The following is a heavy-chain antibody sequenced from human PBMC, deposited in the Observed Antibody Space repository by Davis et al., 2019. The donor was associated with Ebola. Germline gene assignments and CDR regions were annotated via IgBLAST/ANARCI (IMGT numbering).Heavy chain of an antibody. D-gene: IGHD3-3*01. CDR2: ISAYNGNT. CDR1: GYTFTSYG. V-gene: IGHV1-18*01. J-gene: IGHJ4*02. Sequence: AASVKVSCKASGYTFTSYGISWVRQAPGQGLEWMGRISAYNGNTNYAQKLQGRVTMTTDTSTSTAYMELRSLRSDDTAVYYCARDGTDYDFWSGPGPLDYWGQGTLVTVSS. CDR3: ARDGTDYDFWSGPGPLDY.